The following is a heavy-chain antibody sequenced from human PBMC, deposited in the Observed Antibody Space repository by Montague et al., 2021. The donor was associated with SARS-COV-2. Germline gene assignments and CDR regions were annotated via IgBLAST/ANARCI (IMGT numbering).Heavy chain of an antibody. J-gene: IGHJ4*02. CDR2: MSHIGNT. CDR1: GESFSSDY. V-gene: IGHV4-34*01. CDR3: ARGLRGYCIRTCSCL. Sequence: SETLSLTCADYGESFSSDYWSWVRQPPGKGLEWIGEMSHIGNTKYNPSLKSRVYMSLDTSRNEFSLKLTSVAAADTAVYYCARGLRGYCIRTCSCLWGQGTLVTVSS. D-gene: IGHD2-2*01.